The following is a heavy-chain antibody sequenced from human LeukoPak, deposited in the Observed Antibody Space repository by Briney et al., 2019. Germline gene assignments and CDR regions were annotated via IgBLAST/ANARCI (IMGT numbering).Heavy chain of an antibody. D-gene: IGHD4-17*01. CDR2: FYSSTRT. J-gene: IGHJ6*04. CDR3: ARCMSELDYGDYAYYYHMAV. V-gene: IGHV4-61*09. CDR1: GDSLTSGSRY. Sequence: SETLSLTCTVSGDSLTSGSRYGSLIRQPAGKGLEGIGHFYSSTRTTSNPSLESRFTISVDTAKKQFSLKLDSVTAADTAVYFCARCMSELDYGDYAYYYHMAVWGKGTTVTVSS.